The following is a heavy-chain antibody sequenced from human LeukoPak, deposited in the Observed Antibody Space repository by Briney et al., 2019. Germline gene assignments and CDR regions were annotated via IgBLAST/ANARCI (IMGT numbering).Heavy chain of an antibody. V-gene: IGHV1-18*01. Sequence: EASVKVSYTASGYTFTSYGISWVRQAPGQGLEWMGWISAYNGNTNYAQKLQGRVTMTTDTSTSTAYMELSSLRSEDTAVYYCAVESSGKAVAGTYYFDYWGQGTLVTVSS. CDR3: AVESSGKAVAGTYYFDY. J-gene: IGHJ4*02. CDR1: GYTFTSYG. CDR2: ISAYNGNT. D-gene: IGHD6-19*01.